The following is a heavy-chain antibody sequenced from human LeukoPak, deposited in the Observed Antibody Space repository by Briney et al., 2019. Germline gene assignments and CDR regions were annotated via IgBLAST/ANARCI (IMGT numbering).Heavy chain of an antibody. CDR1: GGTFSSYA. V-gene: IGHV1-69*13. D-gene: IGHD7-27*01. Sequence: SVKVSCKASGGTFSSYAISWVRQAPGQGLEWMGGIIPIFGTANYAQKFQGRVTITADESTSTAYMELSSLRSEDTAVYYCARAGSTGDGAENWFDPWGQGTLVTVSS. CDR3: ARAGSTGDGAENWFDP. J-gene: IGHJ5*02. CDR2: IIPIFGTA.